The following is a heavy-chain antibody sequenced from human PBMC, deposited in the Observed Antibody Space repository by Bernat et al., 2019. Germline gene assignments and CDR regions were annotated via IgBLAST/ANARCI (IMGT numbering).Heavy chain of an antibody. J-gene: IGHJ2*01. V-gene: IGHV3-23*04. CDR1: GFTFSSYA. D-gene: IGHD2-15*01. CDR2: ISGSGGST. Sequence: VQLVESGGGLVKPGGSLRLSCAASGFTFSSYAMSWVRQAPGKGLEWVSAISGSGGSTYYADSVKGRFTISRDNSKNTLYLQMNSLRAEDTAVYYCARDPQGYCSGGSCDGYFDLWGRGTLVTVSS. CDR3: ARDPQGYCSGGSCDGYFDL.